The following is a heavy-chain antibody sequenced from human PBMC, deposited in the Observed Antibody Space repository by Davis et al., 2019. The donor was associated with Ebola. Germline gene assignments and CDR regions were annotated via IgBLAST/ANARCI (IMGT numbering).Heavy chain of an antibody. D-gene: IGHD2-2*01. J-gene: IGHJ6*04. CDR3: ARILFVVVPAAYYYYGMDI. V-gene: IGHV2-26*01. CDR2: IFSNDEK. CDR1: GFSLSNARMA. Sequence: SGPTLVKPTETLTLTCTVSGFSLSNARMAVSWIRQPPGKALEWLAYIFSNDEKSYSTSLKSRLTISKDTSKSQVVLTMTNMDPVDTATYYCARILFVVVPAAYYYYGMDIWGKGTTVTVSS.